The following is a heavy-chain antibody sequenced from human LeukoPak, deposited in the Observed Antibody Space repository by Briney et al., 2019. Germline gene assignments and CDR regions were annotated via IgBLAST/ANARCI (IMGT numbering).Heavy chain of an antibody. J-gene: IGHJ4*02. CDR3: ASGSSGWYADCVY. CDR2: IKQDGSEK. CDR1: GFTFSTYA. Sequence: PGGSLRLSCAASGFTFSTYAMSWVRQAPGKGLEWVANIKQDGSEKYYVDSVKGRFTISRDNAKNSLYLQMNSLRAEDTALYYCASGSSGWYADCVYWGQGTLVTVSS. D-gene: IGHD6-19*01. V-gene: IGHV3-7*03.